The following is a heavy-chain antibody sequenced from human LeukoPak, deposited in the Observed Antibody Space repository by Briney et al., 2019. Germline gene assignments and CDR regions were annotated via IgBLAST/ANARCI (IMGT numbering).Heavy chain of an antibody. J-gene: IGHJ4*02. CDR1: GFTFSSYR. CDR2: ISGGSSTI. D-gene: IGHD6-19*01. V-gene: IGHV3-48*04. CDR3: AKGGSSGWYEDY. Sequence: PGGSLRLSCAASGFTFSSYRMNWVRQAPGKGLEWVSCISGGSSTIYYADSVKGRFTISRDNAKNSLYLQMNSLRAEDTAVYYCAKGGSSGWYEDYWGQGTLVTVSS.